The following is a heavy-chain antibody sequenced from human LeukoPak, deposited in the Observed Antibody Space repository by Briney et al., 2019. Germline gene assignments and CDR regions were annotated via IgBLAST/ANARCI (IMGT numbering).Heavy chain of an antibody. CDR2: ISSSGSTI. CDR1: GFTFSGYE. D-gene: IGHD3-10*02. J-gene: IGHJ6*04. V-gene: IGHV3-48*03. CDR3: AELGITMIGGV. Sequence: GGSLRLSCAASGFTFSGYEMNWVRQAPGKGLEWVSYISSSGSTIYYADSLKGRVTISRDNAKNSLYLQMNSLRAGDTAVYYCAELGITMIGGVWGKGTTVTISS.